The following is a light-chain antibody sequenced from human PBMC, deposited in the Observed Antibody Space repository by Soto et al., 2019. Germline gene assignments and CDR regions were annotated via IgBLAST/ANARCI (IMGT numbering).Light chain of an antibody. CDR3: QQYRLSPNT. CDR1: QRVDDSH. CDR2: GAS. J-gene: IGKJ5*01. V-gene: IGKV3-20*01. Sequence: EVVLAESPGTLYLSRGERATLSCRARQRVDDSHIAWYKLRPGQAPRLLIYGASTRATGIPDRSSGSGPGTDASLTILRLQPADLAASYCQQYRLSPNTIGQGTRLEIK.